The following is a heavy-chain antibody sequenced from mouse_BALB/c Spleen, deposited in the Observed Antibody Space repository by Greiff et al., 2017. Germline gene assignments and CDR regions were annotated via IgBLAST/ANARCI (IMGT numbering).Heavy chain of an antibody. V-gene: IGHV5-17*02. CDR2: ISSGSSTI. D-gene: IGHD1-1*01. CDR1: GFTFSSFG. Sequence: EVNVVESGGGLVQPGGSRKLSCAASGFTFSSFGMHWVRQAPEKGLEWVAYISSGSSTIYYADTVKGRFTISRDNPKNTLFLQMTSLRSEDTAMYYCARTTVVAYYYAMDYWGQGTSVTVSS. J-gene: IGHJ4*01. CDR3: ARTTVVAYYYAMDY.